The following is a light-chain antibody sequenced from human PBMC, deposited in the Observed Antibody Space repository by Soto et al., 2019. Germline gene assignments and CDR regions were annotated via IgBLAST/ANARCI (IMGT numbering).Light chain of an antibody. Sequence: VLTQSPGTLSLSPGERATLSCRASQSVSTSYLAWYQQKPGQAPRLLIYGASSRATGIPDRFSGSGSGADLTLTISILEPEDFAVYYCQQYGSVPLTFGGGTKVEIK. J-gene: IGKJ4*01. CDR2: GAS. CDR3: QQYGSVPLT. V-gene: IGKV3-20*01. CDR1: QSVSTSY.